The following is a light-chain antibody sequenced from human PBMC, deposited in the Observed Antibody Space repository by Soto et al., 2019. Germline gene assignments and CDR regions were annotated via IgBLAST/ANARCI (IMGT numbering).Light chain of an antibody. J-gene: IGKJ1*01. CDR2: GAS. V-gene: IGKV3-20*01. CDR1: ETVAGSY. CDR3: KLYGPLPKE. Sequence: ETVFALSRSTVSWSGGESTSRWCRASETVAGSYLAWYQQKPGQAPRILIHGASTRATGIADRFSVSRSGTDFTHTISRLEPEDSAVYYCKLYGPLPKEFGQGTKVDIK.